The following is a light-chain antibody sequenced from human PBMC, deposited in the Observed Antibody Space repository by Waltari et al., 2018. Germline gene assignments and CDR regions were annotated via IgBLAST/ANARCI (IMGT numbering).Light chain of an antibody. CDR1: KTINNY. CDR2: AAS. V-gene: IGKV1-39*01. CDR3: QQTYSTPST. Sequence: DIQMTQSPSSLSASVGDRVTITCRASKTINNYLNWYQQRPGKAPKLLFYAASSLQSVVPSRFSSSESGTEFTLTISSLQPEDFATYYCQQTYSTPSTFGQGTKLEIK. J-gene: IGKJ2*02.